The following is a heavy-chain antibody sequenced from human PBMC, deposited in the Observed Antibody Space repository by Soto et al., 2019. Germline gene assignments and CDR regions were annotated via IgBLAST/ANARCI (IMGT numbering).Heavy chain of an antibody. CDR3: AGGAARSPGYFDS. D-gene: IGHD3-16*01. Sequence: QVRLHESGPGLVKPSQTLSLTCSVSGGSISGDYYWSWIRQSPEKVLEWIGYIDYSGSSYSNPALQSRLSMSLDTYKNHFSLQLRSVNAADTAVYYCAGGAARSPGYFDSWGQGALVAVSS. J-gene: IGHJ4*02. CDR1: GGSISGDYY. CDR2: IDYSGSS. V-gene: IGHV4-30-4*08.